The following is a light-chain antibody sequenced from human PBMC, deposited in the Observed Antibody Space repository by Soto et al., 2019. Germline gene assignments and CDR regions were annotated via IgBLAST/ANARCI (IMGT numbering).Light chain of an antibody. J-gene: IGKJ2*01. CDR1: QSVAANF. V-gene: IGKV3-20*01. CDR2: GAS. CDR3: QQYGSSPYT. Sequence: EIVLTQSPGALSLSPGERATLSCRASQSVAANFLAWYKQKPGLAPRLLIYGASSRATGIPDRFTGSGSGTDFTLTISRLEPEDSAVFYCQQYGSSPYTFGQGTELQIK.